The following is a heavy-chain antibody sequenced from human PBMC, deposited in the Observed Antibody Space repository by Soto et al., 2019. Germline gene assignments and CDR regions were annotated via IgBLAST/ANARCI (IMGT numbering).Heavy chain of an antibody. CDR1: GGSFSGYY. Sequence: QVQLQQWGAGLLKPSETLSLTCAVYGGSFSGYYWSWIRQPPGKGLEWIGEINHSGSTTYNPSLKSRVTISVDTSKNQFSLKLSSVTAADTAVYYCAGSHTVTTYYWGQGTLVTVSS. D-gene: IGHD4-17*01. CDR2: INHSGST. J-gene: IGHJ4*02. CDR3: AGSHTVTTYY. V-gene: IGHV4-34*01.